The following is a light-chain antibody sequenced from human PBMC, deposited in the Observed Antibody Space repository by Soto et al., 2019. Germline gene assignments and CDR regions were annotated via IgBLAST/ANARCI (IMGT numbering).Light chain of an antibody. CDR3: QQYDNLPIT. Sequence: DINTNKCASSVFACVGDRVTIIWQATQDINIYLNWYQQKPGKAPNLLIYDASNLEIGVPSRFSGSGSGTHFTFTISSLQTEDIATYYCQQYDNLPITFGRGTRLEIK. CDR2: DAS. CDR1: QDINIY. J-gene: IGKJ5*01. V-gene: IGKV1-33*01.